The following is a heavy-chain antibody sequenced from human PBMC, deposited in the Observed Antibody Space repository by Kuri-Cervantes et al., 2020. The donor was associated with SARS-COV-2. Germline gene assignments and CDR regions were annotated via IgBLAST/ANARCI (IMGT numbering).Heavy chain of an antibody. J-gene: IGHJ5*02. CDR3: ARDMGAIVLVRRDWFDP. V-gene: IGHV3-16*01. Sequence: GESLKISCAASGFTFSNSDMNWARKAPGKGLEWVSGVSWNGSRTHYVDSVKRRFIISRDNSKNTLYLQMSSLRIEDTAVYYCARDMGAIVLVRRDWFDPWGAGTLVTVSS. CDR2: VSWNGSRT. D-gene: IGHD2-2*01. CDR1: GFTFSNSD.